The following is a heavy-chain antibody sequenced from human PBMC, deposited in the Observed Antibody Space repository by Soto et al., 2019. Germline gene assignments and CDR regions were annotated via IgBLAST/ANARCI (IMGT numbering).Heavy chain of an antibody. D-gene: IGHD1-20*01. J-gene: IGHJ4*02. CDR1: GYTFTSYA. V-gene: IGHV1-3*01. CDR2: INAGNGNT. Sequence: QVQLVQSGAEVKKPGASVKVSCKASGYTFTSYAMHWVRQAPGQRLEWMGWINAGNGNTKDSQKFQGRVTITRDTSASTAYMELSSLRSEDTAVYYCARGLYNPFDYWGQGTLVTVSS. CDR3: ARGLYNPFDY.